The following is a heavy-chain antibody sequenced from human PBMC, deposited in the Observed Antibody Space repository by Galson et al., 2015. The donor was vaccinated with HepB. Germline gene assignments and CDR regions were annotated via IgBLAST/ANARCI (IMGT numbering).Heavy chain of an antibody. CDR2: TTTNSDSK. J-gene: IGHJ4*02. Sequence: SLRLSCAGSGFTFSAYGMNWVRQAPGKGLEWIAYTTTNSDSKDYADSVKGRFTVSRDNARSSLYLQMDSLRHEDTAVYHCVKAPWPRGNYRGQGTLVIVSS. CDR1: GFTFSAYG. CDR3: VKAPWPRGNY. D-gene: IGHD3-10*01. V-gene: IGHV3-48*02.